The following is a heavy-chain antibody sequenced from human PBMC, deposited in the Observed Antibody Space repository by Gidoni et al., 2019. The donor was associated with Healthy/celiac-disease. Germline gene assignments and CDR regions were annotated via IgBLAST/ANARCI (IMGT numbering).Heavy chain of an antibody. CDR2: ISSSSSYI. Sequence: EVQLVESGGGLVKPGGSLCSSCAASGFPFSSHSRTWLRQAPGKGLEWVASISSSSSYIYDADSVKGRFTSTRDNAKNSLYRQMKSQRAEDTAVYYCASLAYDSSGYDYEEVRDLGYFDYWGQGTLVTGSS. J-gene: IGHJ4*02. V-gene: IGHV3-21*01. D-gene: IGHD3-22*01. CDR3: ASLAYDSSGYDYEEVRDLGYFDY. CDR1: GFPFSSHS.